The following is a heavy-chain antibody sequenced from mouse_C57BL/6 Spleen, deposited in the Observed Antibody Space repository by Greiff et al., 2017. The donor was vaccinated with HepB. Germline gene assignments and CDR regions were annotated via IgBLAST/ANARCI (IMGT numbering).Heavy chain of an antibody. J-gene: IGHJ3*01. Sequence: VQLQQSGAELVRPGTSVKVSCKASGYAFTNYLIEWVKQRPGQGLEWIGVINPGSGGTNYNEKFKGKATLTADKSSSTAYMQLSSLTSKDSAVYFCARRDYGSGFAYWGQGTLVTVSA. D-gene: IGHD1-1*01. V-gene: IGHV1-54*01. CDR1: GYAFTNYL. CDR2: INPGSGGT. CDR3: ARRDYGSGFAY.